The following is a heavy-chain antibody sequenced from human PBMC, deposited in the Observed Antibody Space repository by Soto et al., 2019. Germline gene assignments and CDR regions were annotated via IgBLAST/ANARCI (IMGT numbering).Heavy chain of an antibody. Sequence: EVQLVESGGVVVQPGGSLRLSCAASGFTFDDYTMHWVRQAPGKGLEWVSLISWDGGSTYYADSVKGRCTISRDNSKNSLYLQMNSLRTEDTALYYCAKGPKLGPFDYWGQGTLVTVSP. V-gene: IGHV3-43*01. CDR1: GFTFDDYT. D-gene: IGHD1-7*01. CDR3: AKGPKLGPFDY. CDR2: ISWDGGST. J-gene: IGHJ4*02.